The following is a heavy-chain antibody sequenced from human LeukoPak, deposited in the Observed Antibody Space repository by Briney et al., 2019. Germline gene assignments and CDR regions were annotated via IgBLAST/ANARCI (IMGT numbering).Heavy chain of an antibody. CDR1: GFTVSSNY. CDR2: IYSGGST. D-gene: IGHD5-24*01. Sequence: QSGGSLRLSCAASGFTVSSNYMSWVRQAPGKGLEWVSVIYSGGSTYYADSVKGRFTISRDNSKNTLYLQMNSLRAEDTAVYYCAREAFRDGYNFYYYYYYGMDVWGQGTTVTVSS. J-gene: IGHJ6*02. V-gene: IGHV3-66*01. CDR3: AREAFRDGYNFYYYYYYGMDV.